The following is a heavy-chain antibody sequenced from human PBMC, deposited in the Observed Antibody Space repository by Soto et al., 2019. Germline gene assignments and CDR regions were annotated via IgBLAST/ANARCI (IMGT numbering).Heavy chain of an antibody. CDR3: ARAGTVQLWLRPYFDY. CDR2: ISAYNGNT. J-gene: IGHJ4*02. D-gene: IGHD5-18*01. CDR1: GYTFTSYG. Sequence: GPPVKVSCKASGYTFTSYGISWVRQAPGQGLEWMGWISAYNGNTNYAQKLQGRVTMTTDTSTSTAYMELRSLRSDDTAVYYCARAGTVQLWLRPYFDYWGQGTLVTVSS. V-gene: IGHV1-18*04.